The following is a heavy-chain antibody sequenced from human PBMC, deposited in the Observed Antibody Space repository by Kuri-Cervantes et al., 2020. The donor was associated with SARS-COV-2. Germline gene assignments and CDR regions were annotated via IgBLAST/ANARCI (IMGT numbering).Heavy chain of an antibody. CDR3: AKRYSSSWTGPSPFDY. CDR1: GFTFSSYW. CDR2: IKQDGSEK. Sequence: GESLKISCAASGFTFSSYWMSWVRQAPGKGLEWVANIKQDGSEKYCVDSVKGRFTISRDNAKNSLYLQMNSLRAEDTAVYYCAKRYSSSWTGPSPFDYWGQGTLVTVSS. D-gene: IGHD6-13*01. J-gene: IGHJ4*02. V-gene: IGHV3-7*01.